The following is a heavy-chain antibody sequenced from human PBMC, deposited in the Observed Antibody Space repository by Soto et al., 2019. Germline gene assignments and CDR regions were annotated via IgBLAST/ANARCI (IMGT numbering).Heavy chain of an antibody. J-gene: IGHJ6*02. D-gene: IGHD3-10*01. CDR3: ASLTMVRRLDYGMDV. V-gene: IGHV3-30*03. CDR2: ISYDGSNK. Sequence: QVQLVESGGGVVQPGRSLRLSCAASGFTFSSYGMHWVRQAPGKGLEWVAVISYDGSNKYYADYVKGRFTISRDNSKNTLYLQMNSLRAEDTAVYYCASLTMVRRLDYGMDVWGQGTTGTVSS. CDR1: GFTFSSYG.